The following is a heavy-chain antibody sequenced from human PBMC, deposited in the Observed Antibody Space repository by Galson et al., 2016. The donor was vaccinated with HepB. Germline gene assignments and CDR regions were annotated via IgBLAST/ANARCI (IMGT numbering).Heavy chain of an antibody. CDR1: GYTFTTYD. D-gene: IGHD3-22*01. V-gene: IGHV1-8*01. CDR3: ARGVTVILT. J-gene: IGHJ5*02. CDR2: MSPHSDNT. Sequence: SVKVSCKASGYTFTTYDIHWVRQAPGQGLEWMGWMSPHSDNTGYAQKFQGRVTLTKNTSISTAYMELSSLRSEDTAVYYCARGVTVILTWGQGTLVTVSS.